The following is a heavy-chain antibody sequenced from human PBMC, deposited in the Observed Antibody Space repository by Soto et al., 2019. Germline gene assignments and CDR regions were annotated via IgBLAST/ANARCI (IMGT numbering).Heavy chain of an antibody. J-gene: IGHJ4*02. CDR2: ISYDGSNK. CDR1: VFPFSSYA. V-gene: IGHV3-30-3*01. D-gene: IGHD3-3*01. Sequence: GGSLRLSCAASVFPFSSYAMHWVRQAPGKGLEWVAVISYDGSNKYYADSVKGRFTISRDNSKNTLYLQMNSLRAEDTAVYYCARSSLMAHYDFWSGYLHFDYWGQGTLVTVSS. CDR3: ARSSLMAHYDFWSGYLHFDY.